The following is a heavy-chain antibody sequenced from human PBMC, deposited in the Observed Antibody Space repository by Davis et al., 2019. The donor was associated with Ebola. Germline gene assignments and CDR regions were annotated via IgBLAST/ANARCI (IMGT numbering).Heavy chain of an antibody. J-gene: IGHJ4*02. V-gene: IGHV3-11*06. CDR1: GFTFSDYY. D-gene: IGHD2-8*01. CDR2: ISGSSSYT. CDR3: TRSMAQKYYFDY. Sequence: GESLKISCAGSGFTFSDYYMSWIRQAPGKGLEWVSYISGSSSYTSYADSVKGRFTISRDNAKNSLYLQMNSLRAEDTAVYYCTRSMAQKYYFDYWGQGTLVTVSS.